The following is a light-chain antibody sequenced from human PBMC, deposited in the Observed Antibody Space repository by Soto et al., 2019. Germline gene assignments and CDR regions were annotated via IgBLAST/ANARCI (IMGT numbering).Light chain of an antibody. CDR2: GAS. CDR3: QQYGSSPT. CDR1: QSISSTY. J-gene: IGKJ5*01. Sequence: EIGLTQSPGTLSLSPGERATLSCRASQSISSTYIAWYQQMPGQAPRLLMYGASNRATGIPDRFSGSGSGTDFTLTISRLEPEDFAVYYCQQYGSSPTFGQGTRLE. V-gene: IGKV3-20*01.